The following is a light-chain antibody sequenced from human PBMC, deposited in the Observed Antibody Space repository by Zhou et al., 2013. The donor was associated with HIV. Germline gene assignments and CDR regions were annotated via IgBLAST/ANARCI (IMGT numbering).Light chain of an antibody. J-gene: IGKJ1*01. CDR2: KAS. CDR1: QFISSW. Sequence: DIQMTQSPSTLSASVGDRVTITCRASQFISSWLAWYQQKPGKAPKVLIYKASILESGVPSRFSGSASGTEFTLTISSLQPEDFATYYCQKYNSAPRTFGQGTKVEIK. V-gene: IGKV1-5*03. CDR3: QKYNSAPRT.